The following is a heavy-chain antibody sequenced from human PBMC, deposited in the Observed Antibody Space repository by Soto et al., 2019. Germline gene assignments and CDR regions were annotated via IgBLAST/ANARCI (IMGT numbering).Heavy chain of an antibody. V-gene: IGHV4-4*02. D-gene: IGHD6-13*01. CDR1: GASISSSNW. CDR2: IYHGGST. CDR3: AGEIAAAGTASTFDI. J-gene: IGHJ3*02. Sequence: SETLSLTGTVSGASISSSNWWTWVRQPPGKGLEWIGEIYHGGSTNYNPSLKSRVTISVDKSKNQFSLKLTSVSAADTAVYYCAGEIAAAGTASTFDICGQGTVVT.